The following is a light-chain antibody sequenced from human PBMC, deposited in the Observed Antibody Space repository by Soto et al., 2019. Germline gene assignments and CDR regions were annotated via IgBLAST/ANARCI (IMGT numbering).Light chain of an antibody. CDR3: QQSKNWPPT. CDR1: QSVGTK. CDR2: GAS. V-gene: IGKV3-15*01. J-gene: IGKJ1*01. Sequence: EIVMTQSPATLSVSPGERVTLSCRASQSVGTKLVWYQHRPGQPPRLLISGASARATGIPVRFSGSGSGTEFTLIIASLQSEDFAVYYCQQSKNWPPTCGQGTKVEIK.